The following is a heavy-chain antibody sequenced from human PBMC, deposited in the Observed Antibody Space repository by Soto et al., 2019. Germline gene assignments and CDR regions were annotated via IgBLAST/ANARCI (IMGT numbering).Heavy chain of an antibody. CDR2: IVVGSGNT. J-gene: IGHJ4*02. Sequence: SVKVSCKASGFTFTSSAMQWVRQARGQRLEWIGWIVVGSGNTNYAQKFQERVTITRDMSTSTAYMELSSLRSEDTAVYYCAAVTKNYYGSGSCDYWGQGTLVTVSS. V-gene: IGHV1-58*02. D-gene: IGHD3-10*01. CDR3: AAVTKNYYGSGSCDY. CDR1: GFTFTSSA.